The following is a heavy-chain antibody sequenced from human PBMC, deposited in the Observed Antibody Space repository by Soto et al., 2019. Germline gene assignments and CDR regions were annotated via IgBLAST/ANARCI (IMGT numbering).Heavy chain of an antibody. CDR1: GYTPTELS. Sequence: ASVKVSCKVSGYTPTELSTHWVRQAPGKGLEWMGGFDPEDGETIYAQKFQGRVTMTEDTSTDTAYMELSSLRSDDTAVYYCARDKPLITIFGVVISVSGMDVWGKGTTVTVSS. J-gene: IGHJ6*04. V-gene: IGHV1-24*01. CDR2: FDPEDGET. D-gene: IGHD3-3*01. CDR3: ARDKPLITIFGVVISVSGMDV.